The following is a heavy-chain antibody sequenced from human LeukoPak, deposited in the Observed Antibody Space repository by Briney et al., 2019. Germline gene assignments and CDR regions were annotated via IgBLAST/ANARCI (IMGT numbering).Heavy chain of an antibody. CDR1: GYTFTSYD. J-gene: IGHJ4*02. CDR2: MNPNSGNT. D-gene: IGHD4-23*01. CDR3: AKDLRWAYGFDY. V-gene: IGHV1-8*03. Sequence: ASVKVSCKASGYTFTSYDINWVRQATGQGLEWMGWMNPNSGNTGYAQKFQGRVTITRNTSISTAYMELSSLRSEDTAVYYCAKDLRWAYGFDYWGQGTLVTVSS.